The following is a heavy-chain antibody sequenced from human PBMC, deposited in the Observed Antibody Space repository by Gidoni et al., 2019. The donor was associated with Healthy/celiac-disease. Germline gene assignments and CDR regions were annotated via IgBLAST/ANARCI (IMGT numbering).Heavy chain of an antibody. J-gene: IGHJ5*02. CDR1: GGSFSGYY. V-gene: IGHV4-34*01. CDR2: INHSGST. CDR3: ARRHQIRRRIVVVAAQPLASWFDP. Sequence: QVQLQQWGAGLLKPSETLSLTCAVYGGSFSGYYWSWIRQPPGKGLEWIGEINHSGSTNYNPSLKSRVTISVDTSKNQFSLKLSSVTAADTAVYYCARRHQIRRRIVVVAAQPLASWFDPWGQGTLVTVSS. D-gene: IGHD2-15*01.